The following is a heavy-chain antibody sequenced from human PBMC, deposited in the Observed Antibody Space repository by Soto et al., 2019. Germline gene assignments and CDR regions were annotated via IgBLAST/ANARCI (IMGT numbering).Heavy chain of an antibody. CDR3: ARVIAASATLWIDP. CDR1: GFTSNHYA. V-gene: IGHV3-23*01. CDR2: ITSTGDT. Sequence: GESLKISCASSGFTSNHYAINWVRQAPGKGLEWVSAITSTGDTYYVDSVKGRFTISRDNSKNTLYLQMNSLRAEDTAVYYCARVIAASATLWIDPWGKGTLVTVAS. D-gene: IGHD6-13*01. J-gene: IGHJ5*02.